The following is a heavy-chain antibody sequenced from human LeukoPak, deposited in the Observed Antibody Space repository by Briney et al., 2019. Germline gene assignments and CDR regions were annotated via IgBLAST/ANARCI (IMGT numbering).Heavy chain of an antibody. CDR3: ARQVPGPYNYYGMDV. CDR2: IYYTGIT. V-gene: IGHV4-39*01. Sequence: SETLSLTCIVSGGSISNTNFYWGWIRQHPGKGLEWMGNIYYTGITSYNPSRKSRVTISVHTSKSQSSLRLTSATAADTAVHYCARQVPGPYNYYGMDVWGQGTTVTVSS. CDR1: GGSISNTNFY. J-gene: IGHJ6*02.